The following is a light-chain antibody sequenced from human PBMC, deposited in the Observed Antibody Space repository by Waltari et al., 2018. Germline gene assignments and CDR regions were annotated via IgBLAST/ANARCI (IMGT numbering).Light chain of an antibody. CDR2: AAS. V-gene: IGKV1-17*01. CDR3: LQYNSNPWT. J-gene: IGKJ1*01. Sequence: DIQLTQSPSSLSASAGARVTITCRASQDISTNLNWYQQKPGKAPKRLIYAASSLESGVPSRFSGSRSGTDFTLTISSLQPEDFATYYCLQYNSNPWTFGQGTKVEIK. CDR1: QDISTN.